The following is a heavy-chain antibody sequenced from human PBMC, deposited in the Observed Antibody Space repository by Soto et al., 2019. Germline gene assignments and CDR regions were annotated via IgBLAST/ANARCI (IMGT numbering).Heavy chain of an antibody. D-gene: IGHD5-18*01. V-gene: IGHV4-34*01. J-gene: IGHJ6*02. CDR2: INHGGIT. CDR1: GGSFRGFY. CDR3: ARGLVVKERGYNLYGMDV. Sequence: SETLSLTCAVSGGSFRGFYWTWTRQSPGKGLEWLGDINHGGITNYNPSLKSRVTIPVDTSKSQFSLKLSSVTAADTAVYYCARGLVVKERGYNLYGMDVWGQGTTVTVSS.